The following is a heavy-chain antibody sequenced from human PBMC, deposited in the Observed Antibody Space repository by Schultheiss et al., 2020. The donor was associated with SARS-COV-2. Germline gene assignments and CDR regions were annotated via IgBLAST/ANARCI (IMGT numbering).Heavy chain of an antibody. Sequence: ASVKVSCKASGYTFTGYYIHWVRQAPGQGLEWMGWINPNRGGINYAQKFQGRVTMTRDTSISTVYMELSRLRSDDTAVYYCARVREVAGINYWGQGTLVTVSS. CDR1: GYTFTGYY. CDR2: INPNRGGI. J-gene: IGHJ4*02. V-gene: IGHV1-2*02. D-gene: IGHD6-19*01. CDR3: ARVREVAGINY.